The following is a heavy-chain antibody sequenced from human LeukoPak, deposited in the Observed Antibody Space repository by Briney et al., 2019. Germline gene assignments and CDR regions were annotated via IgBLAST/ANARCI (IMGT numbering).Heavy chain of an antibody. D-gene: IGHD1-26*01. CDR1: GFTFSSYG. Sequence: GGSLRLSCAASGFTFSSYGMHWVRQAPGKGLEWVAFIRYDGSNKYYADSVKGRFTISRDNSKNTLYLQMNSLRAEDTAVYYCAKDSSRVKFRLGATSHFDYWGQGTLVTVSS. CDR3: AKDSSRVKFRLGATSHFDY. V-gene: IGHV3-30*02. CDR2: IRYDGSNK. J-gene: IGHJ4*02.